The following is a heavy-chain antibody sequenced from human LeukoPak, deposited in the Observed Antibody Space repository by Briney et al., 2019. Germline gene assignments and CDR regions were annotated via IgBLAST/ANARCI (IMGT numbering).Heavy chain of an antibody. CDR2: ISYDGSNK. Sequence: PGGSLRLSCAASGFTFSSYAMHWVRQAPGEGLEWVAVISYDGSNKYYADSVKGRFTISRDNSKNTLYLQMNSLRAEDTAVYYCARDQYYYDSSGYYGNFDYWGQGTLVTVSS. V-gene: IGHV3-30*04. CDR3: ARDQYYYDSSGYYGNFDY. CDR1: GFTFSSYA. D-gene: IGHD3-22*01. J-gene: IGHJ4*02.